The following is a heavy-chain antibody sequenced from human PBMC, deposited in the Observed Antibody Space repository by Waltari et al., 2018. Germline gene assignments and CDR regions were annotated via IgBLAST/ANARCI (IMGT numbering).Heavy chain of an antibody. D-gene: IGHD3-9*01. CDR3: ARIQRNFDWLSLDY. CDR1: GFTFSSYA. J-gene: IGHJ4*02. CDR2: ISGSGGST. V-gene: IGHV3-23*01. Sequence: EVQLLESGGGLVQPGGSLRLSCAASGFTFSSYAMSWVRQDPGKGLEWVSAISGSGGSTYYADSVKGRFTISRDNSKNTLYLQMNSLRAEDTAVYYCARIQRNFDWLSLDYWGQGTLVTVSS.